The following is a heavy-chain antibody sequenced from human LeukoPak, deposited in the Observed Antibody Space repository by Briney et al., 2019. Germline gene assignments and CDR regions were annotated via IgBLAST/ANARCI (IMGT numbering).Heavy chain of an antibody. Sequence: PGGSLRLSCAASGFTFSSCGMHWVRQAPGKGLEWVAVISYDGSNKYYADSVKGRFTISRDNSKNTLYLQMNSLRAEDTAVYYCAKDRWEVVASGYGMDVWGQGTTVTVSS. CDR2: ISYDGSNK. J-gene: IGHJ6*02. CDR1: GFTFSSCG. CDR3: AKDRWEVVASGYGMDV. V-gene: IGHV3-30*18. D-gene: IGHD2-15*01.